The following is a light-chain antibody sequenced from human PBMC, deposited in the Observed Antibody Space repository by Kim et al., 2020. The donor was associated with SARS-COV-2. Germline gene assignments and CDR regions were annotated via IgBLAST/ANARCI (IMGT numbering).Light chain of an antibody. Sequence: NFMLTQPHSVSESPGKTVTISCTRSSGSIASNYVQWYQQRPGSAPTTVIYEDNQRPSGVPDRFSGSIDSCSNSASLTISGLKTEDEADYYCQSYDSSNAWVFGGGTQLTVL. V-gene: IGLV6-57*04. CDR2: EDN. CDR3: QSYDSSNAWV. J-gene: IGLJ3*02. CDR1: SGSIASNY.